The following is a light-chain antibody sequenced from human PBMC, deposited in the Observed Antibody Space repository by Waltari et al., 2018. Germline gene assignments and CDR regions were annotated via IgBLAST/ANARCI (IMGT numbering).Light chain of an antibody. CDR2: RNN. J-gene: IGLJ3*02. Sequence: QSVLTQPPSASGTPGQRVTISCSGSSSNIGSNYGHWYQQLPGTAPKLLIYRNNQRPSGVPDRVSGSKAGTSASLAVSGLRSEDEADYYFATWDDRLSGPGVFGGGTKLTVL. CDR3: ATWDDRLSGPGV. CDR1: SSNIGSNY. V-gene: IGLV1-47*01.